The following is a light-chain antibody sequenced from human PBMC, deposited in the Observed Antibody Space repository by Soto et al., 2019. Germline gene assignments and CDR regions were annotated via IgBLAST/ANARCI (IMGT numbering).Light chain of an antibody. CDR2: WAS. V-gene: IGKV4-1*01. CDR1: QSVLYSSNNKNY. Sequence: DIVMTQSPDSLAVSLGERATINCKSSQSVLYSSNNKNYLAWYQQKSGQPPKLLIYWASTRESGVPDRFSGGGSGTDFTLTISSLQAEDVEVYYCQQYYGTPWTFGQGTKVEI. CDR3: QQYYGTPWT. J-gene: IGKJ1*01.